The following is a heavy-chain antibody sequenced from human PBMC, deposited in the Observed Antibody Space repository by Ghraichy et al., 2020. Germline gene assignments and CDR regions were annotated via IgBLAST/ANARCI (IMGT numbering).Heavy chain of an antibody. CDR3: ARDLILRDFWSGPTYNWFDP. CDR1: GGSISSYY. V-gene: IGHV4-4*07. Sequence: SETLSLTCTVSGGSISSYYWSCIRQPSGKGLEWIGRIYTSGSTNYNPSLKSRVTMSVDTSKNQFSLKLSSVTAADTAVYYCARDLILRDFWSGPTYNWFDPWGQGTLVTVSS. D-gene: IGHD3-3*01. J-gene: IGHJ5*02. CDR2: IYTSGST.